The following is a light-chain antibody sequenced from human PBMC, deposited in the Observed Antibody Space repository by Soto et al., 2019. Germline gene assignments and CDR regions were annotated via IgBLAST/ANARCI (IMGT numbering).Light chain of an antibody. J-gene: IGLJ1*01. CDR3: SSYTSNSTLDV. Sequence: QSVLTQPASVSGSPGQSITISCTGTSSDVGGYNYVSWYQQHPGKAPKLMIYEVSNRPSGVSNRFSGSKSGNTASLTISGLQAEDEDDYYCSSYTSNSTLDVFGTGTKLTVL. V-gene: IGLV2-14*01. CDR2: EVS. CDR1: SSDVGGYNY.